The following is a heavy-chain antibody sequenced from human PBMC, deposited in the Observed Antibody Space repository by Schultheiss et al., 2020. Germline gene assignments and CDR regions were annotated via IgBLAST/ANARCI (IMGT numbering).Heavy chain of an antibody. J-gene: IGHJ6*03. D-gene: IGHD5-12*01. CDR3: ARRNSRLRFMDV. CDR2: ISSSSSYT. CDR1: GFSVSDYY. Sequence: GGSLRLSCAASGFSVSDYYMSWIRQAPGKGLEWVSYISSSSSYTNYADSVKGRFTISRDNAKNSLYLQMNSLRAEDTAVYYCARRNSRLRFMDVWGKGTTVTVSS. V-gene: IGHV3-11*06.